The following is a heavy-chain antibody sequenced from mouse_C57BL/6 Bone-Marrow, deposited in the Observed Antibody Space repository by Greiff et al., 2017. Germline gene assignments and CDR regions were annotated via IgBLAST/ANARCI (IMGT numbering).Heavy chain of an antibody. V-gene: IGHV1-62-2*01. CDR2: FYSGSGSI. J-gene: IGHJ1*03. CDR1: GYTFTEYT. Sequence: VKLVESGAELVKPGASVKLSCKASGYTFTEYTIHWVKQRSGQGRVGIGWFYSGSGSIKYNEKFKDKATLTADKSSSTVYMELSRLTSADSAVYFCARHEAGYYWYFDVWGTGTTVTVSS. CDR3: ARHEAGYYWYFDV. D-gene: IGHD2-2*01.